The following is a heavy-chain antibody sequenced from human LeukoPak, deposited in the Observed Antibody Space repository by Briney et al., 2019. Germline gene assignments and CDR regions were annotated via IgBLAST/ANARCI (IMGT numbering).Heavy chain of an antibody. CDR1: GYTFTSYY. CDR2: INPSGGST. Sequence: GASVKVSCKAPGYTFTSYYMHWVRQAPGQGLEWMGIINPSGGSTSYAQKFQGRVTMTRDTSTSTVYMELSSLRSEDTAVYYCASTNYYDSSGYYSDAFDIWGQGTMVTVSS. J-gene: IGHJ3*02. V-gene: IGHV1-46*01. D-gene: IGHD3-22*01. CDR3: ASTNYYDSSGYYSDAFDI.